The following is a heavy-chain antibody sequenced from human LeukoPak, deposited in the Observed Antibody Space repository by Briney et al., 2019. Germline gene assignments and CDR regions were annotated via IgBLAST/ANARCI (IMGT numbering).Heavy chain of an antibody. D-gene: IGHD3-16*01. CDR2: IYSDGRT. CDR3: ARAFDHHFDY. CDR1: GFIVSSSY. V-gene: IGHV3-53*01. J-gene: IGHJ4*02. Sequence: PGGSLRLSCAASGFIVSSSYMGWVRQAPGNGLEWVSYIYSDGRTFYADSVKGRFTTSRDSSKNTLAFQMNSLRAEDTAVYYCARAFDHHFDYWGQGTLVTVSS.